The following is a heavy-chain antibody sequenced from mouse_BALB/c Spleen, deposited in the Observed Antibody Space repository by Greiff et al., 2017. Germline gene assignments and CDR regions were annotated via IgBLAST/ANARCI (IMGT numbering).Heavy chain of an antibody. V-gene: IGHV5-17*02. D-gene: IGHD1-1*01. J-gene: IGHJ4*01. CDR1: GFTFSSFG. Sequence: EVHLVESGGGLVQPGGSRKLSCAASGFTFSSFGMHWVRQAPEKGLEWVAYISSGSSTIYYADTVKGRFTISRDNPKNTLFLQMTSLRSEDTAMYYCARRGYYGDYAMDYWGQGTSVTVSS. CDR2: ISSGSSTI. CDR3: ARRGYYGDYAMDY.